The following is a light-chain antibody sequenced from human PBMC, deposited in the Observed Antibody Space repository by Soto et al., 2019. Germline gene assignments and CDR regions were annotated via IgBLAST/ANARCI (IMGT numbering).Light chain of an antibody. J-gene: IGLJ3*02. Sequence: QSVLTQPPSASGTPGQRVTISCSGSNSNIGSHVVYWYQQLPETAPKLLIYNNNQRPSGVPDRFSGSKSCTSASLAISVLESEDDADYYCEVCYASLNGWVFGGGTELTVL. CDR3: EVCYASLNGWV. CDR2: NNN. CDR1: NSNIGSHV. V-gene: IGLV1-44*01.